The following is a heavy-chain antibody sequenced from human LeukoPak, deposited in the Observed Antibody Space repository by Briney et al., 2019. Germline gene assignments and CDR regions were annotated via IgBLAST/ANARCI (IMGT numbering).Heavy chain of an antibody. CDR1: GYTFTSYD. CDR2: MNPNSGNT. J-gene: IGHJ6*03. CDR3: ARVVRYFDWLSEGYYYYMDV. D-gene: IGHD3-9*01. Sequence: ASVKVSCKASGYTFTSYDINWVRQATGQGLEWMGWMNPNSGNTGYAQKFQGRVTMTRNTSISTAYMELSSLRSEDTAVYYCARVVRYFDWLSEGYYYYMDVWGKGTTVTVSS. V-gene: IGHV1-8*01.